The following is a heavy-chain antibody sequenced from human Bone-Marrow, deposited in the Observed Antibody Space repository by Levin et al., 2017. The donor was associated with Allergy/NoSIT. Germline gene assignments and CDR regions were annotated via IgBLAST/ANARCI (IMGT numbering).Heavy chain of an antibody. CDR1: GASISNGGHY. CDR3: AREAVGIDY. Sequence: SETLSLTCNVSGASISNGGHYWSWIRQPPGKGLEWIGYIHSSGFTPYIPSLKSRLTISMDTSKNQFSLKLNSVTDADTAVYFCAREAVGIDYWGQGTLVTVSS. V-gene: IGHV4-30-4*01. D-gene: IGHD6-19*01. CDR2: IHSSGFT. J-gene: IGHJ4*02.